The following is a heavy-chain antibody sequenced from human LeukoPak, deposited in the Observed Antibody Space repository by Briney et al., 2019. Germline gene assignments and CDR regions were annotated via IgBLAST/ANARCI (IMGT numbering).Heavy chain of an antibody. CDR2: IKQDGGEK. D-gene: IGHD3-10*01. V-gene: IGHV3-7*01. Sequence: GGSLRLSCAASGFTFSSYWMSWVRQAPGKGLEWVANIKQDGGEKYYVDSVKGRFTISRDNAKNSLYLQMNSLRAEDTAVYYCARESLWFGELSRGAIDYWGQGTLVTVSS. CDR3: ARESLWFGELSRGAIDY. CDR1: GFTFSSYW. J-gene: IGHJ4*02.